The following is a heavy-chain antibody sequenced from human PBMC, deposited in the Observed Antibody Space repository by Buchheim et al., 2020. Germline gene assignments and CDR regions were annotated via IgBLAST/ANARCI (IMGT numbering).Heavy chain of an antibody. CDR2: IYYSGST. CDR3: ARDRRWLQSSDAFDI. Sequence: QLQLQESGPGLVKPSETLSLTCTVSGGSISSSSYYWGWIRQPPGKGLEWIGSIYYSGSTYYNPSLKSRVTISVDTSKNQSSLKLSSVTAADTAVYYCARDRRWLQSSDAFDIWGQGT. V-gene: IGHV4-39*07. J-gene: IGHJ3*02. CDR1: GGSISSSSYY. D-gene: IGHD5-24*01.